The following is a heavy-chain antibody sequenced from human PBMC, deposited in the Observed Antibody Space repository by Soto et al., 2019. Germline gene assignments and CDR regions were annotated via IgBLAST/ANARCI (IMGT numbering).Heavy chain of an antibody. Sequence: QVQLVQSGAEVKNPGASVKVSCKASGYSFTRYGIGWARQAPGQGLVWMGWINAHNGNTNYAQNLQGRLTLTTDTATMSPYLESRTLRSTDTAMYNCAMVNVSGTPSPQHVRAPATEATVSS. J-gene: IGHJ6*02. CDR3: AMVNVSGTPSPQHV. CDR1: GYSFTRYG. V-gene: IGHV1-18*01. D-gene: IGHD2-8*01. CDR2: INAHNGNT.